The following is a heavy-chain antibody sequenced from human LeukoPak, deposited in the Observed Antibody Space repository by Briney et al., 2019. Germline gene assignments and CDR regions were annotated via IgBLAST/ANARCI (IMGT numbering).Heavy chain of an antibody. Sequence: GGSLRLSCAASGFTFSSYEMNWVRQAPGKGLEWVSYISSSGTTIYYADSVKGRFTISRDNAKISLYLQMNSLRAEDTAVYYCARDRRWLQKGYYSYYGMDVWGQGTTDTVSS. CDR2: ISSSGTTI. D-gene: IGHD5-24*01. CDR1: GFTFSSYE. V-gene: IGHV3-48*03. J-gene: IGHJ6*02. CDR3: ARDRRWLQKGYYSYYGMDV.